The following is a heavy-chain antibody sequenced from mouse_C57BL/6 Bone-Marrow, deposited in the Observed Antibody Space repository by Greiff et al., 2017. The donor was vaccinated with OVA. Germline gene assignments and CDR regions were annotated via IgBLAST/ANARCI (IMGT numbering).Heavy chain of an antibody. CDR1: GYTFTSYW. CDR2: INPSNGGT. Sequence: VQLQQPGTELVKPGSSVKLSCKASGYTFTSYWMHWVKQRPGQGLEWIGNINPSNGGTNYNEKFKSKATLTVDKSSSTAYMQLSSLTSEDSAVYYCALYHGDGYYFDYWGQGTTLTVSS. D-gene: IGHD2-13*01. CDR3: ALYHGDGYYFDY. J-gene: IGHJ2*01. V-gene: IGHV1-53*01.